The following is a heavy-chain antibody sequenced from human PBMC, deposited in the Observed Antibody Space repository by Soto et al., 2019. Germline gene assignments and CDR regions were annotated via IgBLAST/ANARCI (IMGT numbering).Heavy chain of an antibody. Sequence: QVQLVQSGAEVKKPGASVKVSCKASGYTFTGYYMHWVRQAPGQGLEWMGRINPNGGGTNYAQKFQGRVTMTRDTSISTAYIELSRLYSDDTAVYYCARVDGTTQFDPWGQGTLVTISS. CDR3: ARVDGTTQFDP. J-gene: IGHJ5*02. V-gene: IGHV1-2*06. CDR2: INPNGGGT. CDR1: GYTFTGYY. D-gene: IGHD2-2*01.